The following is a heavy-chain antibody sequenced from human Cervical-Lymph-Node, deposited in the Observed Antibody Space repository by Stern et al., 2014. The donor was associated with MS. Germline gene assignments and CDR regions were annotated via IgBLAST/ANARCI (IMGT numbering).Heavy chain of an antibody. D-gene: IGHD6-19*01. CDR1: GGTFSSYA. V-gene: IGHV1-69*01. J-gene: IGHJ5*02. CDR3: ARAPNRAVAGAVGAFDP. Sequence: QVQLVQSGAEVKKPGSSVKDSCKASGGTFSSYAISWVRQAPGQGLEWLGGIIPSFGTANYAQKFQGRVTITADESTSTAYMELSSLRSEDTAVYYCARAPNRAVAGAVGAFDPWGQGTLVTVSS. CDR2: IIPSFGTA.